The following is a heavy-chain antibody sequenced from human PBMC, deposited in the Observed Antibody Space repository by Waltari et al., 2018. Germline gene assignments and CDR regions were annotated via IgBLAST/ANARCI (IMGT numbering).Heavy chain of an antibody. D-gene: IGHD2-2*02. Sequence: QVQLVQSGAEVKKPGASVKVSCKASGYTFTGYYMHWVRQAPGQGLEWMGWINPNSGDTHYIQKFQGRVTMTRDTSISTAYMELSRLRSDDTAVFYCARGLYQGDYFDYWGQGILVTVSS. CDR1: GYTFTGYY. V-gene: IGHV1-2*02. CDR2: INPNSGDT. J-gene: IGHJ4*02. CDR3: ARGLYQGDYFDY.